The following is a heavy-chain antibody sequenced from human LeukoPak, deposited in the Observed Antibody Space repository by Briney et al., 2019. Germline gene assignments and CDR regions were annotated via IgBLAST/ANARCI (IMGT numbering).Heavy chain of an antibody. D-gene: IGHD5-24*01. J-gene: IGHJ4*02. CDR1: GLTLSNYW. Sequence: GGSLRLSCAVPGLTLSNYWMNWVRQAPGKGLEWVANINPDGGEERYVDSVKGRFVISRDNAKNSLYLQMNSLRAEDTAVYYCARTSMRMATAGLVDYWGQGTLVTVSS. V-gene: IGHV3-7*05. CDR2: INPDGGEE. CDR3: ARTSMRMATAGLVDY.